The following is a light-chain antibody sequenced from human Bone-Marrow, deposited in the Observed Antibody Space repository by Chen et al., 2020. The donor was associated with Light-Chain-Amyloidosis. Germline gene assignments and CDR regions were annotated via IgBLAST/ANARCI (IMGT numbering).Light chain of an antibody. CDR2: EDD. V-gene: IGLV6-57*01. J-gene: IGLJ3*02. Sequence: NFMLTQPHSVSESPGKTVIISCTRSSGSIATNYVQWYQQRPGSSPTTVIYEDDQRPSGVPAPLCHSRQRSSKSASPTISGLTPEEEAGHYCQCYQGGSQGVIGGRTKL. CDR1: SGSIATNY. CDR3: QCYQGGSQGV.